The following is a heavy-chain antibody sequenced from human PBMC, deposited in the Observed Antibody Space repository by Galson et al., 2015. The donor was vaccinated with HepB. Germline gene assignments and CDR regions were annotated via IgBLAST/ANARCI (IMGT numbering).Heavy chain of an antibody. V-gene: IGHV1-46*01. CDR3: ARQEGPSSNELLVFPFEY. Sequence: SVKVSCKASGYTFTSYYMHWVRQAPGQGLEWMGIINPSGGSTSYAQKFQGRVTMTRDTSTSTVYMELSSLRSEDTAVYYCARQEGPSSNELLVFPFEYWGQGTLVTVSS. D-gene: IGHD6-13*01. J-gene: IGHJ4*02. CDR2: INPSGGST. CDR1: GYTFTSYY.